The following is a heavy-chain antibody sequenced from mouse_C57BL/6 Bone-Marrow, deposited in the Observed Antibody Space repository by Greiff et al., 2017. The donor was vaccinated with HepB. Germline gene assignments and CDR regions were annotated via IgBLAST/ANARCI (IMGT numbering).Heavy chain of an antibody. Sequence: QVQLQQPGAELVRPGSSVKLSCKASGYTFTSYWMHWVKQRPIQGLEWIGNIDPSDSDTHYNQKFKDKATLTVDKSSSTAYMQLSSLTSEDSAVYYGARGVTTVFMDYWGQGTSVTVSS. CDR3: ARGVTTVFMDY. V-gene: IGHV1-52*01. CDR1: GYTFTSYW. J-gene: IGHJ4*01. CDR2: IDPSDSDT. D-gene: IGHD1-1*01.